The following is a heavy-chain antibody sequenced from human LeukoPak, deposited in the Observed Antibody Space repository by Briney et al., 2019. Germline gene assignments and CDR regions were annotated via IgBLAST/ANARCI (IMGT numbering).Heavy chain of an antibody. V-gene: IGHV1-2*02. D-gene: IGHD2-15*01. CDR3: ARDRRGVGFCSGGSCPDAFDI. Sequence: ASVKVSCKASGYTFTVYYMHWVRQAPGQGLEWMGWISPNSGGTNYAQKFQGRVTMTRDKSINTAYMELSRLRSDDTALYYCARDRRGVGFCSGGSCPDAFDIWGQGTMVTVSS. J-gene: IGHJ3*02. CDR2: ISPNSGGT. CDR1: GYTFTVYY.